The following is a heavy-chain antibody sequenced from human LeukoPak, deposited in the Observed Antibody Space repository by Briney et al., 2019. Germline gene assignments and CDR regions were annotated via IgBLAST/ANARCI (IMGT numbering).Heavy chain of an antibody. V-gene: IGHV3-23*01. J-gene: IGHJ4*02. CDR1: GFTFSSYS. Sequence: PGGSLRLSCAASGFTFSSYSVSWVRPAPGKRLEWVSAITGSDGSTYYADSVRGRFIISRDNSKNTPYLQMNSLRAEDTAVYYCAKGGVLYYYGSGSHFDYWGQGTLVTVS. D-gene: IGHD3-10*01. CDR3: AKGGVLYYYGSGSHFDY. CDR2: ITGSDGST.